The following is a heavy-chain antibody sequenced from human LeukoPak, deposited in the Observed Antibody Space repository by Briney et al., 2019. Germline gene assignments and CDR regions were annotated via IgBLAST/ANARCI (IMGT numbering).Heavy chain of an antibody. CDR3: ARGGWYGLYYFDY. V-gene: IGHV3-69-1*01. CDR2: IGGDGRT. CDR1: GFTFSNYG. Sequence: GGSLRLSCAVSGFTFSNYGMTWVRQAPGKGLEWVSTIGGDGRTHYADSVKDRFTISRDNAKNSLYLQMNSLRAEDTAVYYCARGGWYGLYYFDYWGQGTLVTVSS. J-gene: IGHJ4*02. D-gene: IGHD6-19*01.